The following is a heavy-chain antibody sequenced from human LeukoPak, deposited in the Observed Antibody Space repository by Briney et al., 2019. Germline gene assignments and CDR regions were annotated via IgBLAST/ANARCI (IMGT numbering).Heavy chain of an antibody. Sequence: SVKVSCKASGGTFSSYAISWVRQAPGQGLEWMGGIIPIFGTANYAQKFQGRVTITADESTSTAYMELSSLRSEDTAVYYCARYGDYESGWFDPRGQGTLVTVSS. CDR3: ARYGDYESGWFDP. D-gene: IGHD4-17*01. CDR1: GGTFSSYA. J-gene: IGHJ5*02. V-gene: IGHV1-69*13. CDR2: IIPIFGTA.